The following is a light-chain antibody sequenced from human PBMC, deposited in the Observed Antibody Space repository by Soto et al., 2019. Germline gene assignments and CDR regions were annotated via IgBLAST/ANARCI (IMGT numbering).Light chain of an antibody. CDR2: DAS. CDR3: QQRRIWPLT. J-gene: IGKJ4*01. V-gene: IGKV3-11*01. Sequence: IVLTQSPATLSLSLGERATLSCRASQSVSSNLAWYQQKPGQPPRLLIYDASNRATGIPARFSGSWSGTDFTLTISSLAPEDFAVYYCQQRRIWPLTFGGGTKGEIK. CDR1: QSVSSN.